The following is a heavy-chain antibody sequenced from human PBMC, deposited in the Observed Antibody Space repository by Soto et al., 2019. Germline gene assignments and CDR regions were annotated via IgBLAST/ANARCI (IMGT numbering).Heavy chain of an antibody. Sequence: QAQLQESGPGLVKPSQTLSLTCTVSGDSISSGDYYWSWIRQPPGKGLEWIGYIYYSGSTYYNPSLKSRVTISVDTSKNQFSLKLSSVTAADTAVYYCARESRTGDYEDYWGQGTLVTVSS. J-gene: IGHJ4*02. CDR1: GDSISSGDYY. CDR2: IYYSGST. V-gene: IGHV4-30-4*01. CDR3: ARESRTGDYEDY. D-gene: IGHD4-17*01.